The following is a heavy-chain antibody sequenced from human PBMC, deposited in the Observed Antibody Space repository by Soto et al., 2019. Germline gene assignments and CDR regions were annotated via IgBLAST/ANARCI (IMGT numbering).Heavy chain of an antibody. Sequence: GGSLRLSCAASGFTFSSYSMNWVRQAPGKGLEWVSYISSASMTIYYADSVKGRFTISRDNAKNTLYLQMNSLRDEDMAVYYCARGHCSGGSCYSYAAVYCDYWGQGTLVTVS. CDR3: ARGHCSGGSCYSYAAVYCDY. D-gene: IGHD2-15*01. J-gene: IGHJ4*02. CDR1: GFTFSSYS. CDR2: ISSASMTI. V-gene: IGHV3-48*02.